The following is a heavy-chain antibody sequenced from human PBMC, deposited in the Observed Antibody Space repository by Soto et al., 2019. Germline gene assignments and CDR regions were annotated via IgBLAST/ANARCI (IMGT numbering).Heavy chain of an antibody. V-gene: IGHV3-23*01. Sequence: GGSLRLSCAASGFTFSSYAMSWVRQAPGKGLEWVSAISGSGGSTYYADSVKGRFTISRDNSKNTLYLQMNSLRAEDTAVYYCALLPARLERRRGPNWFDPWGQGTLVTVSS. CDR3: ALLPARLERRRGPNWFDP. CDR1: GFTFSSYA. CDR2: ISGSGGST. D-gene: IGHD1-1*01. J-gene: IGHJ5*02.